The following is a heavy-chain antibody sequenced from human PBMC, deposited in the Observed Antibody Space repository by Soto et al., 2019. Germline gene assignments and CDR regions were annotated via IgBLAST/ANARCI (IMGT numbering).Heavy chain of an antibody. CDR1: GFIFSNYV. J-gene: IGHJ4*02. V-gene: IGHV3-23*04. D-gene: IGHD1-26*01. CDR3: AKRPRALLTFDY. CDR2: FSDSGGTS. Sequence: EVQLVDSGGGLVQPGGSLRLSCAASGFIFSNYVMSWVRQAPGKGLEWVSSFSDSGGTSYYADSVKGRFTISRDNSKNTLYLQMNSPRAEDTAIYYCAKRPRALLTFDYWGQGTLVTVSS.